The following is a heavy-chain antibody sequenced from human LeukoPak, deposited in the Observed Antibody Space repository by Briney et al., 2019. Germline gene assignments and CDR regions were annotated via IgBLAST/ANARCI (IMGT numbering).Heavy chain of an antibody. CDR2: INHSGNT. CDR1: GGSISSYY. D-gene: IGHD3-10*01. CDR3: ARGPTVLLWFGESKPLDY. J-gene: IGHJ4*02. Sequence: SETLSLTCTVSGGSISSYYWSWIRQPPGKGLEWIGEINHSGNTNYNPSLKSRVTISVDTSKNQFSLKLSSVTAADTAVYYCARGPTVLLWFGESKPLDYWGQGTLVTVSS. V-gene: IGHV4-34*01.